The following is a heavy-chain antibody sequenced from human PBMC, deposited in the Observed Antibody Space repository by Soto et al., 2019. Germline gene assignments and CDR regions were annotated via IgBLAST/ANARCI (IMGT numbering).Heavy chain of an antibody. Sequence: PGESLKISCKGSGYTFTNYWIGWVRQMPGKGLEWLGTIYPGDSDTRYSPSFQGQVIISVDKSLSTAYLQWGSLKASDTAMYYCVSPRQTDTWDFFYFWARGTLDTVSS. V-gene: IGHV5-51*01. CDR3: VSPRQTDTWDFFYF. D-gene: IGHD1-1*01. J-gene: IGHJ3*01. CDR2: IYPGDSDT. CDR1: GYTFTNYW.